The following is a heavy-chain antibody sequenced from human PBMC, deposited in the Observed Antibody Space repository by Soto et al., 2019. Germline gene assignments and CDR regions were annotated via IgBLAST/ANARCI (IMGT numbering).Heavy chain of an antibody. D-gene: IGHD4-17*01. CDR2: IYYSGGT. Sequence: SETLSLTCTVSGGSISSYYWSWIRQPPGKGLEWIGYIYYSGGTNYNPSLKSRVTISVDTSKNQFSLKLSSVTAADTAVFYCARGRRDDYGDSDYYYYMDVWGKGTTVTVS. J-gene: IGHJ6*03. V-gene: IGHV4-59*01. CDR3: ARGRRDDYGDSDYYYYMDV. CDR1: GGSISSYY.